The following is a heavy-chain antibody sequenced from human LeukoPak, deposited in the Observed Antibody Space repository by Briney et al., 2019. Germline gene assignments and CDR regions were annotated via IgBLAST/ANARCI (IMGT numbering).Heavy chain of an antibody. CDR1: GFTFITFG. CDR2: ISSGSSSI. CDR3: ARVTNYFYYMDV. Sequence: PGGSLGFSCAASGFTFITFGIIWVRQAPGKGRSWVSSISSGSSSIHYADSVKGRFTISRDNAENSLYLDMNNLRAEDTAIYFCARVTNYFYYMDVWGKGTTVTVSS. D-gene: IGHD3-10*01. V-gene: IGHV3-21*01. J-gene: IGHJ6*03.